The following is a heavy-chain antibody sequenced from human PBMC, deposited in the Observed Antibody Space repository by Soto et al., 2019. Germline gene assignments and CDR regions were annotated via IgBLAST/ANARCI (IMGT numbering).Heavy chain of an antibody. D-gene: IGHD3-22*01. CDR2: ISNDGSST. CDR1: GFTSSSYW. Sequence: GGSLSLSCAASGFTSSSYWIPWFRQAPGKGLVWVSRISNDGSSTNYADSVKGRFTISRDNAKNTVYLQMNSLRAEDTAVYYCARDTYYYDSSDHFSADAFDIWGQGTMVTVSS. V-gene: IGHV3-74*01. CDR3: ARDTYYYDSSDHFSADAFDI. J-gene: IGHJ3*02.